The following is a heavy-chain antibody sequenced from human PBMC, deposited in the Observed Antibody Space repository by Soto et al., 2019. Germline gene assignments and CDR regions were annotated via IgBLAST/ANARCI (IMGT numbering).Heavy chain of an antibody. CDR1: GVSITTNGYS. V-gene: IGHV4-30-2*01. J-gene: IGHJ4*02. D-gene: IGHD3-16*01. CDR2: IYPSGTI. Sequence: SETLSLTCAVSGVSITTNGYSWSWIRQPPGKGLEWIGYIYPSGTIFYNPSLNSRVTISADTSNNQFSLKLTSVTAADTAVYFCVTYTAFAKYYFDYWGRGTLVTVSS. CDR3: VTYTAFAKYYFDY.